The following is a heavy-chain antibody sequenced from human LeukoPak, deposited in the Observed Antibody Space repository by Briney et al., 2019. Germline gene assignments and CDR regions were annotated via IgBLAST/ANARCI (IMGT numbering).Heavy chain of an antibody. Sequence: SETLSLTCTVSGGSINSSSNYWGCIRQPPGKGLEWIGSIYYSGSTYYNPSLESRVTISVDTSKNQFSLKLSSVTAADTAVYYCARQVTYYYDSSGYYYLSKFDYWGQGTLVTVSS. CDR3: ARQVTYYYDSSGYYYLSKFDY. CDR1: GGSINSSSNY. V-gene: IGHV4-39*01. CDR2: IYYSGST. D-gene: IGHD3-22*01. J-gene: IGHJ4*02.